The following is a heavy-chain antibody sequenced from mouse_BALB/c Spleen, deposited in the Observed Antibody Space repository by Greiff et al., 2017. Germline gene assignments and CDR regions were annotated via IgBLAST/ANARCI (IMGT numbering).Heavy chain of an antibody. CDR2: IYPGSGST. V-gene: IGHV1S22*01. Sequence: LQQPGSELVRPGASVKLSCKASGYTFTSYWMHWVKQRPGQGLEWIGNIYPGSGSTNYDEKFKSKATLTVDTSSSTAYMQLSSLTSEDSAVYYCTRRRGLGLFAYWGQGTLVTVSA. CDR1: GYTFTSYW. J-gene: IGHJ3*01. D-gene: IGHD4-1*01. CDR3: TRRRGLGLFAY.